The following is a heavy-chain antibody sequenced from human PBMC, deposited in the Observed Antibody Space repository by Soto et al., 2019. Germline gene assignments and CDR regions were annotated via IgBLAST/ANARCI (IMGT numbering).Heavy chain of an antibody. J-gene: IGHJ4*02. CDR3: ARGDYYGSGSYSAPDY. CDR1: GFTFSSYA. D-gene: IGHD3-10*01. Sequence: PVGSLRLSCAASGFTFSSYAMHWVRQAPGKGLEWVAVISYDGSNKYYADSVKGRFTISRDNSKNTLYLQMNSLRAEDTAVYYCARGDYYGSGSYSAPDYWGQGTLVTVSS. V-gene: IGHV3-30-3*01. CDR2: ISYDGSNK.